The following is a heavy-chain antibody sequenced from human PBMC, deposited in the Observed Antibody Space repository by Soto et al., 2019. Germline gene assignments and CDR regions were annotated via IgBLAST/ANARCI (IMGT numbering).Heavy chain of an antibody. CDR1: GGTFSSYA. CDR3: AWGDSGWSKGYNWFDP. CDR2: IIPIFGTA. V-gene: IGHV1-69*01. D-gene: IGHD6-19*01. J-gene: IGHJ5*02. Sequence: QVQLGQSGAEVKKPGSSVKVSCKASGGTFSSYAISWVRQAPGQGLEWMGGIIPIFGTANYAQKFQGRVTITADESTSTAYMELSSLRSEDTAVYYCAWGDSGWSKGYNWFDPWGQGTLVTVSS.